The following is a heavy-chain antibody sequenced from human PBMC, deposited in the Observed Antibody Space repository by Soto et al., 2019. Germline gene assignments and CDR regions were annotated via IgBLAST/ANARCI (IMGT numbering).Heavy chain of an antibody. D-gene: IGHD3-16*02. V-gene: IGHV3-21*01. J-gene: IGHJ6*02. CDR2: ISSSSSYI. Sequence: GGSLRLSCAASGFTFCSYSMNWVRQAPGKGLEWVSSISSSSSYIYYADSVKGRFTISRDNAKNSLYLQMNSLRAEDTAVYYCARDQDNMITFGGVIVREGNYYYYGMDVWGQGTTVTVSS. CDR3: ARDQDNMITFGGVIVREGNYYYYGMDV. CDR1: GFTFCSYS.